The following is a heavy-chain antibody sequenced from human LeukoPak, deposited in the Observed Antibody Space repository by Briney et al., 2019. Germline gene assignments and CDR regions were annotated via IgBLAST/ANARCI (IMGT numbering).Heavy chain of an antibody. CDR2: IYYSGST. D-gene: IGHD1-26*01. V-gene: IGHV4-59*08. Sequence: SETLSLTCTVSGGSISSYYWSWIRQPPGKGLEWIGYIYYSGSTNYNPSLNSRVTISVDTTKNQFSLQLSSVTAADTAVYYCASLRERSYYARGFDYWGQGTLVTVSS. J-gene: IGHJ4*02. CDR1: GGSISSYY. CDR3: ASLRERSYYARGFDY.